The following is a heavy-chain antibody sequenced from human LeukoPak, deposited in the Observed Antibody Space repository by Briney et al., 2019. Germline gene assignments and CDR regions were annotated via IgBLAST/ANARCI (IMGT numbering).Heavy chain of an antibody. J-gene: IGHJ5*02. V-gene: IGHV3-23*01. D-gene: IGHD2-2*02. CDR2: ISGSGYNT. CDR3: AKGYCSSTSCYTLRFNWFDP. CDR1: GFTFSSYA. Sequence: GGSLRLSCAASGFTFSSYAMSWVRQAPGKGLEWVSGISGSGYNTYHADSVKGRFTISRDNSKNTLYLQMNSLRAEDTALYYCAKGYCSSTSCYTLRFNWFDPWGQGTLVTVSS.